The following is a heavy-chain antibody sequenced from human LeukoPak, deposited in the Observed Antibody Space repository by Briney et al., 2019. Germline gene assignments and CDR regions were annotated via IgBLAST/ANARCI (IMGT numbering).Heavy chain of an antibody. J-gene: IGHJ4*02. V-gene: IGHV1-69*01. CDR1: GGTFSSYS. CDR2: IIPIFGTT. D-gene: IGHD5-12*01. CDR3: ARFLPRGYSGYDTNFDY. Sequence: GSSVKVSCKASGGTFSSYSIGWVRQAPGQGLEWMGRIIPIFGTTKYAQKFQGRVTITADESASTAYMELSSLRSEDTAVYYCARFLPRGYSGYDTNFDYWGQGTLVTVSS.